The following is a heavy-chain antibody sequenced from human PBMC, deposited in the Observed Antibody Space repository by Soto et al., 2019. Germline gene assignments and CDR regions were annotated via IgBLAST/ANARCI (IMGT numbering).Heavy chain of an antibody. CDR1: GYTFTSYA. V-gene: IGHV1-3*01. CDR2: IHAGNGNT. J-gene: IGHJ4*02. CDR3: ARGPIAVAGTPDFDY. Sequence: ASVKVSCKASGYTFTSYAMHWVRQAPGQRLEWMGWIHAGNGNTKYSQKFQGRVTITRDTSASTAYMELSSLRSEDTAVYYCARGPIAVAGTPDFDYWGQGTLVTVSS. D-gene: IGHD6-19*01.